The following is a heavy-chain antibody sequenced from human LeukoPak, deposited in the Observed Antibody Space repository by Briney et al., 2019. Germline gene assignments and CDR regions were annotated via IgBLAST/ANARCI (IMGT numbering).Heavy chain of an antibody. CDR3: ARGPIYGDYADAFDI. V-gene: IGHV4-34*01. J-gene: IGHJ3*02. CDR1: GGSFSGYY. CDR2: INHSGST. D-gene: IGHD4-17*01. Sequence: PSETLSLTCAVYGGSFSGYYWSWIRQPPGKGLEWIGEINHSGSTNYNPSLKSRVTISVDTSKNQFSLKLSSVTAADTAVYYCARGPIYGDYADAFDIWGQGTMVTVSS.